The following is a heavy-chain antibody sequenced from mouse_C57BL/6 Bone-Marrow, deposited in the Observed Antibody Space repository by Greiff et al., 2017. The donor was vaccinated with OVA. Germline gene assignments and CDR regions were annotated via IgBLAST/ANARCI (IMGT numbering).Heavy chain of an antibody. CDR1: GYTFTDYY. CDR3: ARLLRVYYYAMDY. CDR2: INPNNGGT. V-gene: IGHV1-26*01. D-gene: IGHD1-1*01. Sequence: VQLQQSGPELVKPGASVKISCKASGYTFTDYYMNWVKQSHGKSLEWIGDINPNNGGTSYNQKFKGKATLTVDKSSSTAYMELRSLTSEDSAVYYCARLLRVYYYAMDYWGQGTSVTVSS. J-gene: IGHJ4*01.